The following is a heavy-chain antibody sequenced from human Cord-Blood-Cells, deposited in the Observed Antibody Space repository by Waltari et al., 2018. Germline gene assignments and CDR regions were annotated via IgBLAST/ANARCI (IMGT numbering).Heavy chain of an antibody. CDR3: AREDSSYYYYYYGMDV. V-gene: IGHV1-8*01. CDR1: GYTFTSYD. D-gene: IGHD6-6*01. Sequence: QVQLVQSGAEVKKPGASVKVSCKASGYTFTSYDINWVRQATGQRLEWMGWMNPNSGNTGYAQKFQGRVTMTRNTSISTAYMELSSLRSEDTAVYYCAREDSSYYYYYYGMDVWGQGTTVTVSS. J-gene: IGHJ6*02. CDR2: MNPNSGNT.